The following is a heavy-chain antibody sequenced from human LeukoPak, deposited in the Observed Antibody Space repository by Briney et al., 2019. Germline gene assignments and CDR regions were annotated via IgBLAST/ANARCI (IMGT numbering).Heavy chain of an antibody. CDR3: ARGPVYYYYGMDV. CDR2: INHSGST. J-gene: IGHJ6*02. CDR1: GGSFSGYY. V-gene: IGHV4-34*01. Sequence: SETLSLTCAVYGGSFSGYYWSWIRQPPGKGLEWIGEINHSGSTNYNPSLKSRVTISVDTSKNQFSLKLSPVTAADTAVYYCARGPVYYYYGMDVWGQGTTVTVSS.